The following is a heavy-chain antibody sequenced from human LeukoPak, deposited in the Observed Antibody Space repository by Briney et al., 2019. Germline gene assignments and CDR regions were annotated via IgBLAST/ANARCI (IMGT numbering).Heavy chain of an antibody. CDR2: IYYSGST. CDR1: GGSISTSSYY. Sequence: PSETLSLTCTVSGGSISTSSYYWGWIRQPPGKGLEWIGRIYYSGSTYYNPSLKSRVTISVDTSKNHFSLRLSSVTAADTAVYYCARLGDGYKLDYWGQGTLVTVSS. D-gene: IGHD5-24*01. V-gene: IGHV4-39*02. J-gene: IGHJ4*02. CDR3: ARLGDGYKLDY.